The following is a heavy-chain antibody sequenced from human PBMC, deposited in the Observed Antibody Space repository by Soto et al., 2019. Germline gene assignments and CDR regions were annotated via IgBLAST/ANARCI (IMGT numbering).Heavy chain of an antibody. V-gene: IGHV1-3*01. J-gene: IGHJ5*02. D-gene: IGHD4-17*01. Sequence: QVQLVQSGAEVKKPGASVKVSCKASGYTFTSYAMHWVRQAPGQRLEWMGWINAGNGNTKYSQKVQGRVTITRDTAASTAYMELSSLRSEDTAVYYWAREYGDLNWFDPWGQGTLVTVSS. CDR2: INAGNGNT. CDR1: GYTFTSYA. CDR3: AREYGDLNWFDP.